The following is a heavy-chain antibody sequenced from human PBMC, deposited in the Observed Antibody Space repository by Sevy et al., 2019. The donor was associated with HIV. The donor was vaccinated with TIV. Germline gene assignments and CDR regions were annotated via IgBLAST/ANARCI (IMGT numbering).Heavy chain of an antibody. CDR1: GFAFSDYA. D-gene: IGHD2-15*01. Sequence: GGSLRLSCAASGFAFSDYAMHWVRQAPGKGLEWVAAISYAGDSKYFADSVKGRFTVSKDNSKNTLYLEMNSLRAEDTAVYYCAKAHPDCSGGTCYTAHYYYDMDVWGRGATVTVSS. CDR2: ISYAGDSK. J-gene: IGHJ6*02. V-gene: IGHV3-30*18. CDR3: AKAHPDCSGGTCYTAHYYYDMDV.